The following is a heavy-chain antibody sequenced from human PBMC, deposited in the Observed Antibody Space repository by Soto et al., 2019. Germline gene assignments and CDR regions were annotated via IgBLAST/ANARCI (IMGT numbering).Heavy chain of an antibody. Sequence: GESLKISCKGSGYRFSSYWIAWVRQMPGKGLEWMGIIYPGDSDTRYSPSFEGQVTISADKANSTAYLQWSSLKASDTAMYYCARQGSNGAYYYYGMDVWGQGTTVTVSS. CDR1: GYRFSSYW. CDR3: ARQGSNGAYYYYGMDV. D-gene: IGHD3-16*01. CDR2: IYPGDSDT. J-gene: IGHJ6*02. V-gene: IGHV5-51*01.